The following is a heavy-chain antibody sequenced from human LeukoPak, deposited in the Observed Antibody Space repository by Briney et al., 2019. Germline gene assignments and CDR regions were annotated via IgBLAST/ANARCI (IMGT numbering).Heavy chain of an antibody. D-gene: IGHD1-1*01. CDR2: ISYDGSKK. CDR3: ARDRAWNYFDS. J-gene: IGHJ4*02. V-gene: IGHV3-30*03. Sequence: GGSLRLSCAVSGFTFSNHGMHWLRQAPGKGLEWVAIISYDGSKKYYAESVKGRFTISRDNSDSTLYLQMNSLRTEDTALYYCARDRAWNYFDSWGQGSLVTVSS. CDR1: GFTFSNHG.